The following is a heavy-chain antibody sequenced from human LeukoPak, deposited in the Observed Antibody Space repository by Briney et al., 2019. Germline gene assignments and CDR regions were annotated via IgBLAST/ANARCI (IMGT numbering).Heavy chain of an antibody. CDR3: AKQYSGSYYSPLYFDY. J-gene: IGHJ4*02. CDR2: INWNSGSI. CDR1: GFTFDDYA. V-gene: IGHV3-9*01. D-gene: IGHD1-26*01. Sequence: PGRSLRLSCAASGFTFDDYAMHWVRQAPGKGLEWVSSINWNSGSIGCADSVKGRFTISRDNAKNSLYLQMNSLRAEDTALYYCAKQYSGSYYSPLYFDYWGQGTLVTVSA.